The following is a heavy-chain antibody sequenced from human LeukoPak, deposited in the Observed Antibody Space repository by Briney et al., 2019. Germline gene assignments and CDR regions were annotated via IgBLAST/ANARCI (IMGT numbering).Heavy chain of an antibody. Sequence: GGSLRLSCAASGFTFSSYWMSWVRQAPGKGLEWVANIKQDGSEKYYVDSVKGRFTISRDNAKNSLYLQMNSLRAEDTAVYYCAREGGYSGYDPYYFDYWGQGTLVTVSS. J-gene: IGHJ4*02. CDR3: AREGGYSGYDPYYFDY. CDR1: GFTFSSYW. D-gene: IGHD5-12*01. CDR2: IKQDGSEK. V-gene: IGHV3-7*01.